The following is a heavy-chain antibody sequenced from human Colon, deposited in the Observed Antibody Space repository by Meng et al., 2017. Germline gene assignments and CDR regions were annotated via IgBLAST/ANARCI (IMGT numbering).Heavy chain of an antibody. CDR1: GGSFSGYY. CDR3: ARGRYSGYLP. V-gene: IGHV4-34*01. CDR2: INHSGST. Sequence: QGQLRESGAGLLKPSETLSLTCAVYGGSFSGYYWSWIRQPPGKGLEWIGEINHSGSTNYNPSLKSRVTISVDTSKNQFSLKLSSVTAADTAVYYCARGRYSGYLPWGQGTLVTVSS. J-gene: IGHJ5*02. D-gene: IGHD5-12*01.